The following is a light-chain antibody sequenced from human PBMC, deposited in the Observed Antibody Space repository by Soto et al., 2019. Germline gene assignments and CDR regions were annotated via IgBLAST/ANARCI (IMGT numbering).Light chain of an antibody. Sequence: QSVLTQPPSLSGTPGQRVTISCSGTSSNIGTNYLYWYKQLPGTAPQLLIYSNDERPSGVPDRFSGSKSGTSASLAISGLRSEDEADYYCASWDDSLSGPVFGGGTKLTVL. J-gene: IGLJ3*02. CDR2: SND. CDR1: SSNIGTNY. V-gene: IGLV1-47*02. CDR3: ASWDDSLSGPV.